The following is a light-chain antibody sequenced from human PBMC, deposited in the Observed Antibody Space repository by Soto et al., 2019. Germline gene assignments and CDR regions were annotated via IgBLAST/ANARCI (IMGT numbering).Light chain of an antibody. J-gene: IGLJ1*01. CDR2: EVN. V-gene: IGLV2-8*01. CDR1: SSDVGGYNY. Sequence: RTQPPSASGSPGQSVAISCTGTSSDVGGYNYVSWYQQHPGKAPKLMIYEVNKRPSGVPDRFSGSKSGNTASPTVSGLQAEDEADYYCSSYAGSSNVFGTGTKVTVL. CDR3: SSYAGSSNV.